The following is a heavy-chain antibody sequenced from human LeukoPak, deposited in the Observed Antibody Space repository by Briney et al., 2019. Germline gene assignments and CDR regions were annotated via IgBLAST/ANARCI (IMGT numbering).Heavy chain of an antibody. Sequence: GGSLRLSCSASGFTFNNYAMHWVRQAPGKGLEYVSAINSDGDSTYYADSVKGRFTISRDNSKNTLYLQMNSLRAEDTAVYYCTTYDSSGYYYSPFDCGGQGTLVTVSS. CDR2: INSDGDST. CDR3: TTYDSSGYYYSPFDC. J-gene: IGHJ4*02. D-gene: IGHD3-22*01. CDR1: GFTFNNYA. V-gene: IGHV3-64*04.